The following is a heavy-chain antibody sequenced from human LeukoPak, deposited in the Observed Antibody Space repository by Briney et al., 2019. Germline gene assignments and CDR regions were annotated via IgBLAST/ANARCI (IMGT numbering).Heavy chain of an antibody. CDR2: IYYSGST. D-gene: IGHD6-19*01. Sequence: PSETLSLTCTVSGGSISSYYWSWIRQPPGKGLEWIGYIYYSGSTNYDPSLKSRVTISVDTSKNQFSLKLSSVTAADTAVYYCARVGDDSSGWYWNYYYGMDVWGQGTTVTVSS. V-gene: IGHV4-59*01. CDR3: ARVGDDSSGWYWNYYYGMDV. CDR1: GGSISSYY. J-gene: IGHJ6*02.